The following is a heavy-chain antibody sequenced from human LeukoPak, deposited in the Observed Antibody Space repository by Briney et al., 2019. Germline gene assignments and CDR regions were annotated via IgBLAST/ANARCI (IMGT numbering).Heavy chain of an antibody. D-gene: IGHD6-13*01. CDR2: INYRSGDIT. V-gene: IGHV3-23*01. J-gene: IGHJ4*02. CDR1: GFIFSNYG. Sequence: GGSVRLSCAASGFIFSNYGMTWVRQAPGKGLEWVSVINYRSGDITYYADSVKGRFTISRDNSKNTVYLEMNNLRVEDTAVYHCAPRTIAAYWGQGTLVTVSS. CDR3: APRTIAAY.